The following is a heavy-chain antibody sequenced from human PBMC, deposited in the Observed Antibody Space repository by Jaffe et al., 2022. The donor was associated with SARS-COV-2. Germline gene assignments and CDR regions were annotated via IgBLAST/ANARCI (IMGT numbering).Heavy chain of an antibody. CDR3: ARDAGYSSSWDDY. CDR1: GFTFSSYA. D-gene: IGHD6-13*01. CDR2: ISYDGSNK. J-gene: IGHJ4*02. V-gene: IGHV3-30*04. Sequence: QVQLVESGGGVVQPGRSLRLSCAASGFTFSSYAMHWVRQAPGKGLEWVAVISYDGSNKYYADSVKGRFTISRDNSKNTLYLQMNSLRAEDTAVYYCARDAGYSSSWDDYWGQGTLVTVSS.